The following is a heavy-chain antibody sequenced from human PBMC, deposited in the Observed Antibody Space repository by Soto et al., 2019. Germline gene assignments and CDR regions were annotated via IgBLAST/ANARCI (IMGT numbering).Heavy chain of an antibody. D-gene: IGHD3-22*01. Sequence: QVQLVQSGAEVKKPGASVKVSCKASGYTFTSYGISWVRRAPGQGLEWMGWISAYNGNTNYAQKLQGRVTMTTDTSTSTAYMELRSLRSDDTAVYYCAITGYYYDSSGYYYRLGWFDPWGQGTLVTVSS. CDR2: ISAYNGNT. J-gene: IGHJ5*02. CDR3: AITGYYYDSSGYYYRLGWFDP. V-gene: IGHV1-18*01. CDR1: GYTFTSYG.